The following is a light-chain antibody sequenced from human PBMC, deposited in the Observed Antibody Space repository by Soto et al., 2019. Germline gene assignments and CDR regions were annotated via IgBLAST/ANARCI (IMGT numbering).Light chain of an antibody. V-gene: IGLV2-14*01. Sequence: QSALTQPASVSGSPGQSITISCTGTSSDVGGYNYVSWYQQHPGKAPKLMIYEVSNRPSGVSNRFSGSKSGNMASLTISGLQAEDEADYYCSSYTSSSTLEYVFGTGTQLTVL. J-gene: IGLJ1*01. CDR2: EVS. CDR1: SSDVGGYNY. CDR3: SSYTSSSTLEYV.